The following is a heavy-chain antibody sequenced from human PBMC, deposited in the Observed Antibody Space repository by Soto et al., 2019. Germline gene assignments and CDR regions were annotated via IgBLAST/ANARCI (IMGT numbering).Heavy chain of an antibody. Sequence: EVQLLESGGGLVQPGGSLRLSCAASGFTFSNYAMTWVRRAPGKGLEWVSAISGDGGSTYYADSVKGRFTISRDNSKNTLYLQMNSLRAEDTALYYCAKDYKYRGSSWYLDFWGQGTLVTVSS. D-gene: IGHD6-13*01. CDR2: ISGDGGST. CDR3: AKDYKYRGSSWYLDF. V-gene: IGHV3-23*01. CDR1: GFTFSNYA. J-gene: IGHJ4*02.